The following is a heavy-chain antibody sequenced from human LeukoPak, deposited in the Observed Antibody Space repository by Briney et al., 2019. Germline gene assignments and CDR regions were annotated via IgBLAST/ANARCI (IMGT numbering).Heavy chain of an antibody. D-gene: IGHD3-22*01. CDR1: GCSISSSSYY. CDR2: IYYTRST. CDR3: ERGVNMIVVVIDDWYFDL. Sequence: SETLSLTCTVSGCSISSSSYYWGWIRQPPGKGLEWIGSIYYTRSTYYNPSLKSRVTISVDTYKNQFSLKLNSVTAADTDVYYCERGVNMIVVVIDDWYFDLWGRGTLVTVSS. J-gene: IGHJ2*01. V-gene: IGHV4-39*01.